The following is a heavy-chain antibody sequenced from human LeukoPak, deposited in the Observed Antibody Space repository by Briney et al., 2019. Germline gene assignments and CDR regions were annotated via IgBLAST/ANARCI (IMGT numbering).Heavy chain of an antibody. CDR1: GLTFSSYW. J-gene: IGHJ4*02. D-gene: IGHD3-22*01. CDR3: ASAIVVVNGPGDCFDY. Sequence: GGTLRLSCAASGLTFSSYWMSWVRQAPGKGLVWVANIKQDGSEKYYVDSVKGRFTISRDNAKNSLYLQMNSLRAEDTAVYYCASAIVVVNGPGDCFDYWGQGTLVTVSS. V-gene: IGHV3-7*01. CDR2: IKQDGSEK.